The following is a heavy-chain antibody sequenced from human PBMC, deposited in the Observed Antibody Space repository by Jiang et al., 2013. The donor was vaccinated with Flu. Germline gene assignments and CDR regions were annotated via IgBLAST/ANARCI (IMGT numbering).Heavy chain of an antibody. V-gene: IGHV4-59*07. Sequence: GLVKPSDTLSLTCTVSGGSITGYYWSWIRQAPGKGLEWIGYIYYQGNTNYNPSLSSRVTMSVDTSANQFSLKLRSVIAADTALYYCARFSSGPAVFDHWGQGTLVAVSS. CDR2: IYYQGNT. CDR1: GGSITGYY. J-gene: IGHJ4*02. D-gene: IGHD3-22*01. CDR3: ARFSSGPAVFDH.